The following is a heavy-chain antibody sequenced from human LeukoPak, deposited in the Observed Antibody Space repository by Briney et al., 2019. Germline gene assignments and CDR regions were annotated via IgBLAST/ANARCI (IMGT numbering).Heavy chain of an antibody. Sequence: GGSLRLYCAAPGITFSNYNMNWVRQAPGNGLEWISSHTSSSSYTFYADSVKGRFTISRDNAKNSLYLQMNGLRAEDTAVYYCAICGKKTSYDILTRRRLGKNYSYSYMDVWGKGSTVTVSS. D-gene: IGHD3-9*01. J-gene: IGHJ6*03. CDR3: AICGKKTSYDILTRRRLGKNYSYSYMDV. CDR2: HTSSSSYT. CDR1: GITFSNYN. V-gene: IGHV3-21*01.